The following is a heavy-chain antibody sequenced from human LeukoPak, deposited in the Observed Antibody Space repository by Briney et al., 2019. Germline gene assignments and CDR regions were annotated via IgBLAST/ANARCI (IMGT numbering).Heavy chain of an antibody. CDR1: GFTFSNYA. V-gene: IGHV3-23*01. Sequence: GGSLRLSCAASGFTFSNYAMSWVRQTPGKGLEWVSGISGSGGSTYYADSVKGRFTISRDNSKNTLYLQMNSLRAEDTAVYYCAKVGGSGSSWDYYYYGMDVWGQGTTVTVSS. J-gene: IGHJ6*02. CDR3: AKVGGSGSSWDYYYYGMDV. CDR2: ISGSGGST. D-gene: IGHD6-13*01.